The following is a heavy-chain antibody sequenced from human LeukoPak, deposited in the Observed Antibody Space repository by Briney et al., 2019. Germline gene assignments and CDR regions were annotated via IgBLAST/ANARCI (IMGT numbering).Heavy chain of an antibody. V-gene: IGHV4-34*01. J-gene: IGHJ4*02. CDR2: INHSGST. CDR3: AVGIPGTFFDY. D-gene: IGHD1-14*01. CDR1: GGSFSGYY. Sequence: SETLSLTCAVYGGSFSGYYWSWIRQPPGKGLEWIGEINHSGSTNYNPSLKSRVTISVDTSKNQFSLKLSSVTAADTAVYYCAVGIPGTFFDYWGQGTLVTVSS.